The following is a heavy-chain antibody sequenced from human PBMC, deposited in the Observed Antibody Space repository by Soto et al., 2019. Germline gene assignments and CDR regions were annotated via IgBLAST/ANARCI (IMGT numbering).Heavy chain of an antibody. J-gene: IGHJ4*02. CDR2: IHSRGRT. CDR1: GDSVSSGFNS. Sequence: TSETLSLTCTVSGDSVSSGFNSWTWIGHHPGKGLEWIGFIHSRGRTYYNPSLKGRITISIDTSKNLFSLKVTSLTAADTAVYYCARDRCSGGDCYLGYWGQGTPVTVSS. V-gene: IGHV4-31*03. CDR3: ARDRCSGGDCYLGY. D-gene: IGHD2-21*02.